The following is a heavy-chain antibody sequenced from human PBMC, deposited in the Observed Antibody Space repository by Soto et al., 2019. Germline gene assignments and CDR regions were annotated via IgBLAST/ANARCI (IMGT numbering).Heavy chain of an antibody. Sequence: SVKVSCKASGFTFTSSAMQWVRQARGQRLEWIGWIVVGSGNTNYAQKFQERVTITRDMSTSTAYMELSSLRSEDTAVYYCAADYDILTGENYWYFDLWGRGTLVAVSS. CDR2: IVVGSGNT. V-gene: IGHV1-58*02. J-gene: IGHJ2*01. CDR1: GFTFTSSA. D-gene: IGHD3-9*01. CDR3: AADYDILTGENYWYFDL.